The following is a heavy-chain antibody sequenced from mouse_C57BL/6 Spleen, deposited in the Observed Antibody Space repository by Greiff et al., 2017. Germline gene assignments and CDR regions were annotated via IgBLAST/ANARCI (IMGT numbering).Heavy chain of an antibody. CDR3: ARSFYYYGSSHWYFDV. D-gene: IGHD1-1*01. CDR1: GFTFTDYY. CDR2: IRNKANGYTT. V-gene: IGHV7-3*01. J-gene: IGHJ1*03. Sequence: EVQVVESGGGLVQPGGSLSLSCAASGFTFTDYYMSWVRQPPGKALEWLGFIRNKANGYTTEYSASVKGRFTISRDNSQSILYLQMNARRAEDSATYYCARSFYYYGSSHWYFDVWGTGTTVTVSS.